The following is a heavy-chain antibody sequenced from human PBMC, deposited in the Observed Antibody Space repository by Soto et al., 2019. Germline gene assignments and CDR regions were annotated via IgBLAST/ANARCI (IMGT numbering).Heavy chain of an antibody. CDR2: INAGNGNT. CDR3: ARIGSGWPYYYYGMDV. CDR1: GYTFTSYA. V-gene: IGHV1-3*01. D-gene: IGHD6-19*01. Sequence: ASVKVSCKASGYTFTSYAMHWVRQAPGQRLEWMGWINAGNGNTKYSQKFQGRVTITRDTSASTAYMELSSLRSEDTAAYYCARIGSGWPYYYYGMDVWGQGTTVTVSS. J-gene: IGHJ6*02.